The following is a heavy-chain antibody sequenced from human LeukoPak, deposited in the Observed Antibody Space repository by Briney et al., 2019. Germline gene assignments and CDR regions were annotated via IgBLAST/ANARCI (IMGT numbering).Heavy chain of an antibody. J-gene: IGHJ4*02. CDR3: AIDYGDKSG. CDR2: INPNSGGT. V-gene: IGHV1-2*02. CDR1: GYTFTGYY. D-gene: IGHD4-23*01. Sequence: ASVKVSCKASGYTFTGYYMXWVRQAPGXXLEWMGWINPNSGGTNYPQKFQGRVTMTRDTSISTAYMELSRLGSDDTAVYYCAIDYGDKSGWGQGTLVTVSS.